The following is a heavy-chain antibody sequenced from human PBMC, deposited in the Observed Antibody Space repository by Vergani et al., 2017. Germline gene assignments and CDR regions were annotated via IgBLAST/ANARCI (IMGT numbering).Heavy chain of an antibody. CDR1: ESSFISNE. J-gene: IGHJ4*02. D-gene: IGHD3-3*01. CDR3: ARIYDFWSGYEYYFDY. Sequence: EVMLVQSGAEVKKPGESLKISCKYSESSFISNEIAWVRQMSGKGLQWMGNINPIDSKIAYSPSFQGQAIMSLDKSITTAYLQWSSLKASDTAMYYCARIYDFWSGYEYYFDYWGQGTLVTVSS. CDR2: INPIDSKI. V-gene: IGHV5-51*03.